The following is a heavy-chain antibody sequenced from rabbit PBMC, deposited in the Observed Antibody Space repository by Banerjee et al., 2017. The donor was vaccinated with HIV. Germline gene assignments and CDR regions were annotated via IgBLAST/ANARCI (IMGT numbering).Heavy chain of an antibody. CDR3: ARRVGGYGNRVNL. D-gene: IGHD7-1*01. Sequence: QSLEESGGGLVKPGASLTLTCTASGFSFNSGYYMCWVRQVPGKGLEWIACIYAGSSNNIHYASWAKGRFTISKTSSTTVTLQMTSLTAADTATHFCARRVGGYGNRVNLWGPGTLVTVS. V-gene: IGHV1S40*01. CDR2: IYAGSSNNI. CDR1: GFSFNSGYY. J-gene: IGHJ4*01.